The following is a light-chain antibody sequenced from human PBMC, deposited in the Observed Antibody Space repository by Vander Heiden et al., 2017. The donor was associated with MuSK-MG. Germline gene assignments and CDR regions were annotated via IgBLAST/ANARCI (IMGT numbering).Light chain of an antibody. CDR3: SSYTGNNTVV. V-gene: IGLV2-14*03. J-gene: IGLJ2*01. Sequence: LTQPASVSGSPGQSITISCSGTSSDVGGYNYVSWYQQHPGKAPKLMIYDVSNRPSGVSDRFSGSKSGNTASLTISGLQAEDEADYYCSSYTGNNTVVFGGGTKLTVL. CDR2: DVS. CDR1: SSDVGGYNY.